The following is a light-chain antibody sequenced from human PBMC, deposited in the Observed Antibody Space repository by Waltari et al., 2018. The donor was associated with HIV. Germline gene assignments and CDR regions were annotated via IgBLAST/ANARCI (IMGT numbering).Light chain of an antibody. CDR3: QQYFISPPT. Sequence: DIQPTQSPDSLAVSLGGRATINCKPSQSALFSSHNINYLAWYQQTPGHPPRLLSSWASAQESGVPDRFSGGESAADFTLTSSSLQAEDVAVYCCQQYFISPPTFGRETKLEI. CDR1: QSALFSSHNINY. CDR2: WAS. V-gene: IGKV4-1*01. J-gene: IGKJ2*01.